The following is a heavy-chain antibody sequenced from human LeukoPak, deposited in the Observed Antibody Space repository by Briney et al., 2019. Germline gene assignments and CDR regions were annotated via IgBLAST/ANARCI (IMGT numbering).Heavy chain of an antibody. Sequence: SETLSLTCTVSGGSISRSSNWWGWVRQPPGKGLEWIGTIYDSGNTFYNPSLTSRVTISLDTSRNQFSLRLSSVTAADTAVYYCARRDYGVWFDPWGHGTLVTVSS. CDR2: IYDSGNT. D-gene: IGHD3-16*01. J-gene: IGHJ5*02. V-gene: IGHV4-39*01. CDR1: GGSISRSSNW. CDR3: ARRDYGVWFDP.